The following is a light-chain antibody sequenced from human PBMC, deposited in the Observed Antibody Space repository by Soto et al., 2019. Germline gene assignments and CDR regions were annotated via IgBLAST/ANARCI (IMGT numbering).Light chain of an antibody. V-gene: IGLV1-44*01. J-gene: IGLJ2*01. CDR3: AAWDDSLNGPDVV. CDR2: SNN. CDR1: GTNIGAAYD. Sequence: QSVLTQPPSVSGAPGQRVTISCSGGGTNIGAAYDVQWYQQFPGTAPKLLIYSNNQRPSGVPDRFSGSKSGTSASLAISGLQSEDEADYYCAAWDDSLNGPDVVFGGGTKLTVL.